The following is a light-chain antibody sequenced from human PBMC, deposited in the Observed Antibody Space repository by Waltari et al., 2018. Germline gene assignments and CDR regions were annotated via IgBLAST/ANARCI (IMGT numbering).Light chain of an antibody. CDR2: WAS. Sequence: DIVMTQSPDSLASSLGERATINRKSSQSVLYRSDNKNYFGWYQQKPGLPPTLLIYWASTRESGVPDRFSGSGSGTDFTLTISSLQAEDVAVYYCQQYYSSPVTFGQGTRLEIK. J-gene: IGKJ5*01. CDR3: QQYYSSPVT. CDR1: QSVLYRSDNKNY. V-gene: IGKV4-1*01.